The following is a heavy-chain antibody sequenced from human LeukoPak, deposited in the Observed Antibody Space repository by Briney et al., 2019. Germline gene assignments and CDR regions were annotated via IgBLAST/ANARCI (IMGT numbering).Heavy chain of an antibody. V-gene: IGHV4-59*01. J-gene: IGHJ6*02. CDR3: ARDRSGSYSDYYYGMDV. CDR2: IYYSGST. CDR1: GGSISSYY. D-gene: IGHD1-26*01. Sequence: ASETLSLTCTVSGGSISSYYWSWIRQPPGKGLEWIGYIYYSGSTNYNPSLKSRATISVDTSKNQFSLKLSSVTAADTAVYYCARDRSGSYSDYYYGMDVWGQGTTVTVSS.